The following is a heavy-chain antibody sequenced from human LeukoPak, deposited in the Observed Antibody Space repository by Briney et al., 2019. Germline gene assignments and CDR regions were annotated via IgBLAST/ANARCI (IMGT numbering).Heavy chain of an antibody. CDR1: GFTFSSYA. CDR3: AKDPRAASSGWEAQSDY. Sequence: GGSLRLSCAASGFTFSSYAMSWVRQAPGKGLEWVSAISGSGGSTYYADSVKGRFTISRDNSKNTLYLQMNSLRAEDTAVYYCAKDPRAASSGWEAQSDYWGQGTLVTVSS. J-gene: IGHJ4*02. D-gene: IGHD6-19*01. CDR2: ISGSGGST. V-gene: IGHV3-23*01.